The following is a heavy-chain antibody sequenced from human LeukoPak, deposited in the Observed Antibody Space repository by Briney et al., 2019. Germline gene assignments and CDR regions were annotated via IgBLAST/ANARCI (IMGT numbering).Heavy chain of an antibody. J-gene: IGHJ6*03. D-gene: IGHD1-7*01. V-gene: IGHV4-39*07. CDR3: ARIMSDWKYGDYYYYMDV. CDR1: GGSISSSSYY. Sequence: SETLSLTCTVSGGSISSSSYYWGWIRQPPVKGLEWIGSIYYSGSTYYNPSLKSRVTISVDTSKNQFSLKLSSVTAADTAVYYCARIMSDWKYGDYYYYMDVWGKGTTVTVSS. CDR2: IYYSGST.